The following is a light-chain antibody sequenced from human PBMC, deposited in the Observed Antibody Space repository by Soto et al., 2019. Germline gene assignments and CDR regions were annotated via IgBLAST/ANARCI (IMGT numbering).Light chain of an antibody. Sequence: EIVLTQSPATLSLSPGERATLSCRASQSVSSYLAWYQQKPGQAPRLLIYDASNRATGIPARFSGSGSGTDFTLTISSVEPEDCAVYYCQQRSNWQLTFGGGTKVEIK. CDR2: DAS. CDR1: QSVSSY. V-gene: IGKV3-11*01. J-gene: IGKJ4*01. CDR3: QQRSNWQLT.